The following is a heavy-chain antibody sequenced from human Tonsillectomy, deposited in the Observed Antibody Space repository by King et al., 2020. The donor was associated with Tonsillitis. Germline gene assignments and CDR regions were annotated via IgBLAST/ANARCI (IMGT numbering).Heavy chain of an antibody. Sequence: LQLQESGPGLLKPSETLSLTCTVSGGSISSYYWSWIRQPPGKGLEWIGYSDYSGSTNYNPSLKSRVTISVDTSKNQFSLKLSSVTAADTAVYYCARYGQLRGAFDVWGQGTMVTVSS. J-gene: IGHJ3*01. D-gene: IGHD5-24*01. CDR3: ARYGQLRGAFDV. V-gene: IGHV4-59*08. CDR2: SDYSGST. CDR1: GGSISSYY.